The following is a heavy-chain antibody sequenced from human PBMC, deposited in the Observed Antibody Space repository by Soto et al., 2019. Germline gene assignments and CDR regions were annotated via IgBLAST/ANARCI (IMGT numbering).Heavy chain of an antibody. CDR1: GFTFSSYD. J-gene: IGHJ4*02. CDR2: ISGSGGST. V-gene: IGHV3-23*01. D-gene: IGHD2-2*01. CDR3: AKEWEYQLLPAR. Sequence: GGSLRLSCAASGFTFSSYDMSWVRQAPGKGLEWVLAISGSGGSTYYADSVKGRFTISGYNSKNTLYLQMNSLRAEDTAVYYCAKEWEYQLLPARWSQGTLVSVSS.